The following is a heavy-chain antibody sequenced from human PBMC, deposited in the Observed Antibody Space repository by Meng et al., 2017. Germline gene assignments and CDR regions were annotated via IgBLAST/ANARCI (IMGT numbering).Heavy chain of an antibody. J-gene: IGHJ2*01. V-gene: IGHV4-34*01. CDR2: INHSGST. CDR3: ASDNYYDSSGYSYWYFDL. D-gene: IGHD3-22*01. Sequence: QLAPQQWGEGPLKPSETLSLTCAVPGGSFSGYYWGWFRQPPGKGLEWLGEINHSGSTNYNPSLKSRVTISVDTSKNQFSLKLSSVTAADTAVYYCASDNYYDSSGYSYWYFDLWGRGTLVTVSS. CDR1: GGSFSGYY.